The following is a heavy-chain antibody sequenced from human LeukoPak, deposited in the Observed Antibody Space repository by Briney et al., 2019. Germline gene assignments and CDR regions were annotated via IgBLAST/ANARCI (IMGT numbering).Heavy chain of an antibody. J-gene: IGHJ4*02. CDR1: GFTFSSYG. CDR3: AKVGRRGCSGYDYFDY. V-gene: IGHV3-30*18. CDR2: ISYDGSNK. D-gene: IGHD5-12*01. Sequence: PGGSLRLSCAASGFTFSSYGMHWVRQAPGKGLEWVAVISYDGSNKYHADSVKGRFTISRDNSKNTLYLQMNSLRAEDTAVYYCAKVGRRGCSGYDYFDYWGQGTLVTVSS.